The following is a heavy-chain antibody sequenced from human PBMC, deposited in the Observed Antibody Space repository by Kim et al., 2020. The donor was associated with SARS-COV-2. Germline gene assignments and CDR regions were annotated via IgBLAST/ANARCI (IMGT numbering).Heavy chain of an antibody. CDR1: GYTFTSYA. Sequence: ASVKVSCKASGYTFTSYAMHWVRQAPGQRLEWMGWINAGNGNTKYSQKFQGRVTITRDTSASTAYMELSSLRSEDTAVYYCARALRGDYGDYVYYYYGMDVWGQGTTVTVSS. V-gene: IGHV1-3*01. CDR2: INAGNGNT. J-gene: IGHJ6*02. CDR3: ARALRGDYGDYVYYYYGMDV. D-gene: IGHD4-17*01.